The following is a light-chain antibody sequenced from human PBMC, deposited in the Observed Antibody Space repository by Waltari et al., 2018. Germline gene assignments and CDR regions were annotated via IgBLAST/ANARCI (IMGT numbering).Light chain of an antibody. CDR1: ISDLGFYDY. CDR2: DVT. Sequence: QSALTQPASVSGSLGQSITISCPGTISDLGFYDYVSWYQHHPGKAPRLLIYDVTHRPSGVSSRFSGSKSDSTASLTISGLQSGDEADYYCVSYADTDSLIFGGGTQLTV. CDR3: VSYADTDSLI. V-gene: IGLV2-14*03. J-gene: IGLJ2*01.